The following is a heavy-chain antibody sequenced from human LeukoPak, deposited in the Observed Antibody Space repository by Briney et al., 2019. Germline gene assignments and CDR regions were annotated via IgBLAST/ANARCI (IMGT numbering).Heavy chain of an antibody. Sequence: GESLQISCKASESNFIRFWIGWVRQLPGKGLEWMGIIYPGDSDTRYSPSFQGQVTISADKSISTAYLQWSSLKRSDTAMYFCARQGGGKFDPWGQGTLVTVSS. J-gene: IGHJ5*02. CDR1: ESNFIRFW. CDR2: IYPGDSDT. V-gene: IGHV5-51*01. CDR3: ARQGGGKFDP. D-gene: IGHD3-16*01.